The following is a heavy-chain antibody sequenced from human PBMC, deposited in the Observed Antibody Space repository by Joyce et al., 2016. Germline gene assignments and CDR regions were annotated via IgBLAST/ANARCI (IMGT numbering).Heavy chain of an antibody. CDR3: ARDRLGIVAAGSFDY. V-gene: IGHV3-33*01. D-gene: IGHD6-13*01. J-gene: IGHJ4*02. CDR2: LWSDGSNK. CDR1: GFTFSRYG. Sequence: QVQLVESGGGVVQPGRSLRLSCAASGFTFSRYGMHWVRQAPGKGLEGVAALWSDGSNKYYAESVKGRFTISRDNPNNTLYLQMNTLRAEDTAIYYCARDRLGIVAAGSFDYWGQGTLVTVSS.